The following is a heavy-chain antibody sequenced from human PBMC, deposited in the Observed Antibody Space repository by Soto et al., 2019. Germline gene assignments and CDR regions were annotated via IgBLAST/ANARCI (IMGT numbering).Heavy chain of an antibody. D-gene: IGHD1-26*01. CDR2: IIPIFGTA. J-gene: IGHJ6*02. Sequence: SVKVSCKASGGTFSSYAISWVRQAPGQGLEWMGGIIPIFGTANYAQKFQGRVTITADESTSTAYMELSSLRSEDTAVYYCARVEGSDGGANYYYYGMDVWGQGTTVTVSS. CDR3: ARVEGSDGGANYYYYGMDV. CDR1: GGTFSSYA. V-gene: IGHV1-69*13.